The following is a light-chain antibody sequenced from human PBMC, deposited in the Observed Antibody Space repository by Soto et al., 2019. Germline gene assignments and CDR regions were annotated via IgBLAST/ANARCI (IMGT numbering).Light chain of an antibody. CDR1: ASDVGGYHY. J-gene: IGLJ1*01. CDR2: DVS. CDR3: SSYIISSTDV. V-gene: IGLV2-14*01. Sequence: QSVLTQPASVSGSPGQSIAISCTGTASDVGGYHYVSWYQQYPGKVPKLIISDVSNRPSGVSDRFSGSKSGNTASLTSSGLQAEDEADYYCSSYIISSTDVVGTGTKVTVL.